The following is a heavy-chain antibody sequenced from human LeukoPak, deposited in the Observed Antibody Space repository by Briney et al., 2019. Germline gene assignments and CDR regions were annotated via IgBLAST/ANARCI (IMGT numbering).Heavy chain of an antibody. CDR2: ISSSSSNI. J-gene: IGHJ4*02. Sequence: GGSLRLSCAASGFSFSVSGMNWVRQAPGKGLEWVSYISSSSSNINYADSVRGRFTISRDNAKNSLYLHMDSLRVEDMAVYYCARGLLAVARGHWGQGTLVTVSS. CDR1: GFSFSVSG. D-gene: IGHD6-19*01. CDR3: ARGLLAVARGH. V-gene: IGHV3-21*01.